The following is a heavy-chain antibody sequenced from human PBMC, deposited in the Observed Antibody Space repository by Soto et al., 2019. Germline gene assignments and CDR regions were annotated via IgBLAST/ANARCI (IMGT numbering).Heavy chain of an antibody. CDR3: ARAGGTVAAINFYGLDV. Sequence: SETLSLTCTVSGDSISSGGSYWTWTRQHPGKGLEWIGYTYYIGSPYYNPSLQSRVTISVDTSKNQVSLKLSSVTAADTAVYYCARAGGTVAAINFYGLDVWGQGTTVTVSS. D-gene: IGHD1-26*01. CDR1: GDSISSGGSY. J-gene: IGHJ6*02. CDR2: TYYIGSP. V-gene: IGHV4-31*03.